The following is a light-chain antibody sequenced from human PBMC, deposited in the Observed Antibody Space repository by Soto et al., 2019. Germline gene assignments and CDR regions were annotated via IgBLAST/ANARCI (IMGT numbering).Light chain of an antibody. CDR3: TSYAGSTFYV. V-gene: IGLV2-8*01. CDR2: EVS. Sequence: SVLTQPPSASGSPGQSVTISCTGTSSDVGGYNYVSWFQQHPGKAPKLMIYEVSKRPSGVPDRFSGSKSGNTASLTFSGLQAEDEADYYCTSYAGSTFYVFGTGTKVTVL. CDR1: SSDVGGYNY. J-gene: IGLJ1*01.